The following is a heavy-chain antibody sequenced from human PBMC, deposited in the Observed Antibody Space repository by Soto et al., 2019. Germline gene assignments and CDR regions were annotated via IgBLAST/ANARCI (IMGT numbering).Heavy chain of an antibody. CDR2: INAGNGNT. J-gene: IGHJ5*02. V-gene: IGHV1-3*01. CDR3: ARVAIGYSSSWVDRGTTPNWFDP. Sequence: GASVKVSCKASGYTFTSYAMHWVRQAPGQRLEWMGWINAGNGNTKYSQKFQGRVTITRDTSASTAYMELSSLRSEDTAVYYCARVAIGYSSSWVDRGTTPNWFDPWGQGTLVTVSS. D-gene: IGHD6-13*01. CDR1: GYTFTSYA.